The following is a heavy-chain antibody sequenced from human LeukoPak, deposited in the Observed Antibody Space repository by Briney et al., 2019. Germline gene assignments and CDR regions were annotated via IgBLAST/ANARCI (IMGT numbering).Heavy chain of an antibody. CDR2: ISAYNGNT. CDR1: GYTFTSYG. J-gene: IGHJ5*02. D-gene: IGHD4-17*01. CDR3: ARGHYGDYPEPYNWFDP. Sequence: ASVKVFCKASGYTFTSYGISWVRRAPGQGLEWMGWISAYNGNTNYAQKLQGRVTMTTDTSTSTAYMELRSLRSDDTAVYYCARGHYGDYPEPYNWFDPWGQGTLVTVSS. V-gene: IGHV1-18*01.